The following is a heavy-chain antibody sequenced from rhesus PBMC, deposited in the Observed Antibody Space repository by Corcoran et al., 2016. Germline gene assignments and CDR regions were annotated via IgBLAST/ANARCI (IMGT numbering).Heavy chain of an antibody. CDR2: INGNSGST. CDR1: GGSFSSYR. V-gene: IGHV4-80*01. Sequence: QVQLQESGPGLVKPSDTLSPTCAVSGGSFSSYRWSWIRPPPGTGLEWIGEINGNSGSTNYNPSLKSRVTISKDASKNQFSLKLSSVTAADTAVYYCARSKYSSSLDVWGRGVLVTVSS. CDR3: ARSKYSSSLDV. J-gene: IGHJ5-2*02. D-gene: IGHD6-13*01.